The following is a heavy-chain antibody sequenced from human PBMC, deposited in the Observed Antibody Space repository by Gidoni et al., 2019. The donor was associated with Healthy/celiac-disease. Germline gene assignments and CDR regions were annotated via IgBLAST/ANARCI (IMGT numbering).Heavy chain of an antibody. J-gene: IGHJ6*02. Sequence: EVQLVESGGGLVKPGGSLRLSCAASGFTCRSYSMSWVRQAPGKGLEWFSSISSSSSYIYYADSVKGRFTISRDNAKNSLYLQMNSLRAEDTAVYSCASGYRQRNYFYYGMDVWGQGTTVTVSS. D-gene: IGHD5-18*01. CDR2: ISSSSSYI. CDR1: GFTCRSYS. V-gene: IGHV3-21*01. CDR3: ASGYRQRNYFYYGMDV.